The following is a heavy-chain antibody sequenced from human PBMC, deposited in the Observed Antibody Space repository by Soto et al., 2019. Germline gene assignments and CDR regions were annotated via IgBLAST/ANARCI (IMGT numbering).Heavy chain of an antibody. CDR2: SIPIFGTA. J-gene: IGHJ3*02. Sequence: QVQLVQSGAEVKKPGSSVKVSCKASGGTFSSYAISWVRQAPGQGLEWMGGSIPIFGTANYAQKFQGRVTITADESTSPAYMELSSLRSEDSAVYFWASRLRLGELSLYRLAAFDIWGQGTMVTVSS. CDR1: GGTFSSYA. CDR3: ASRLRLGELSLYRLAAFDI. D-gene: IGHD3-16*02. V-gene: IGHV1-69*12.